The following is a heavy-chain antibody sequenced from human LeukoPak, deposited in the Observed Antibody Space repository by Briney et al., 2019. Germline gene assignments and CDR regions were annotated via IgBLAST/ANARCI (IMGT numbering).Heavy chain of an antibody. CDR3: ARRGRSAQPPLNYYYDYMDV. J-gene: IGHJ6*03. CDR2: IYNTGRT. Sequence: KPSENLSLTCTVSGGYISSYYWSWIRQAPGKGLEWIGYIYNTGRTNYNSSLKSRVTISVDTSKNQFSLKLRSVTAADTAVYYCARRGRSAQPPLNYYYDYMDVWGKGTTVTISS. CDR1: GGYISSYY. V-gene: IGHV4-59*01. D-gene: IGHD2-8*01.